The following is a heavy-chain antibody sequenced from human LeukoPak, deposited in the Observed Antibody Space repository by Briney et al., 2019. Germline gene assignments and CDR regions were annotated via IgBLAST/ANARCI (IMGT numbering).Heavy chain of an antibody. V-gene: IGHV3-53*01. J-gene: IGHJ4*01. CDR3: ARVTGGYYFVY. D-gene: IGHD3-16*01. CDR2: IYSGDSS. Sequence: SGGSLRLSCAASGFTVSSNYMTEVRQAPGEGLEWFSVIYSGDSSYYAGSVKGRFTISRDNSKNTLYLQMNSLRAEDTAVYYCARVTGGYYFVYWGHGTLVTVSS. CDR1: GFTVSSNY.